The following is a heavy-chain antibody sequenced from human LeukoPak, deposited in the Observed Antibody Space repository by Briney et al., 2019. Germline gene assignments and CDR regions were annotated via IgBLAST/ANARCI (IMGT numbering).Heavy chain of an antibody. CDR3: AHSGVRQQLSINWFDP. J-gene: IGHJ5*02. CDR1: GFSLSTSGVG. CDR2: IYWNDDK. Sequence: SGPTLVKPTQTLTLTCTFSGFSLSTSGVGGGWIRQPPGKALEWLALIYWNDDKRYSPSLKSRLTNTKVTSKNQVVLTMTNMEPVDIATYYCAHSGVRQQLSINWFDPCGQGTLVTVSS. V-gene: IGHV2-5*01. D-gene: IGHD6-13*01.